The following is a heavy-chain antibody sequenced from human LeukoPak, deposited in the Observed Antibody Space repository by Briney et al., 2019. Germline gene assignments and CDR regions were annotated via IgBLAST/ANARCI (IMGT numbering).Heavy chain of an antibody. Sequence: PSQTLSLTCTVSGASISPYYWTWIRQPAGKGLEWIGHIHTSGSTNYNPSLKSRVTMSLDTSKNQLSLKLNSVTAADTAVYYCARGAGFDPWGQGTLVTVSS. V-gene: IGHV4-4*07. CDR2: IHTSGST. D-gene: IGHD6-13*01. CDR3: ARGAGFDP. CDR1: GASISPYY. J-gene: IGHJ5*02.